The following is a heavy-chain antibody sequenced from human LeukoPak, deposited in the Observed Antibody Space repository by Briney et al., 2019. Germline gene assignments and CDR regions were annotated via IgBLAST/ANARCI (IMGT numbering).Heavy chain of an antibody. D-gene: IGHD3-9*01. CDR1: GGSISSYY. J-gene: IGHJ4*02. CDR2: IYYSGST. Sequence: SETLSLTCTVSGGSISSYYWSWIRQPPGKGLEWIGYIYYSGSTNYNPSLKSRVTISVDTSKNQFSLKLSSVTAADTAVHYCARSAYDILTGYYTFFDYWGQGTLVTVSS. V-gene: IGHV4-59*01. CDR3: ARSAYDILTGYYTFFDY.